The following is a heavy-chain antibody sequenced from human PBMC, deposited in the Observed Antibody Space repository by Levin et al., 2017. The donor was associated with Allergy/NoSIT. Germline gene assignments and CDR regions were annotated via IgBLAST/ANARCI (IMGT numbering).Heavy chain of an antibody. CDR3: AREENYYDSSCHFRVAAY. Sequence: SETLSLTCAVYGGASSGYQWSWIRHSPGKGLEWIGEVNHSGTPKYSPSLRSRVTISVDTSKNHLSLSLTSVTDADTAVYYCAREENYYDSSCHFRVAAYWGQGTLVTVSS. V-gene: IGHV4-34*01. J-gene: IGHJ1*01. CDR1: GGASSGYQ. D-gene: IGHD3-22*01. CDR2: VNHSGTP.